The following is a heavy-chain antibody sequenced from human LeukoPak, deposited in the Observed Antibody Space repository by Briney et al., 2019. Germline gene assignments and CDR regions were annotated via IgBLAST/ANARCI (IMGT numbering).Heavy chain of an antibody. CDR1: GFTFSSYE. Sequence: GGSLRLSCAASGFTFSSYEMNWVRQAPGKGLEWVSYISSSGSTIYYADSVKGRFTISRDNAKNSLYLQMNSLRAEDTAVYYCAREGYSSSGFDYWGQGTLVTVSS. CDR2: ISSSGSTI. CDR3: AREGYSSSGFDY. V-gene: IGHV3-48*03. J-gene: IGHJ4*02. D-gene: IGHD6-6*01.